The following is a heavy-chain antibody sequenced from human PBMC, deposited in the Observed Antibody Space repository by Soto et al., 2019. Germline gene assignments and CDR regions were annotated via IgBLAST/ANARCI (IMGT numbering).Heavy chain of an antibody. Sequence: QVRLEESGGGVVQPGRSLRLYCAASGFSFSSYSFHWVSQAPGKGLEWVAAISYDGNNEHYADSVKGRFTISRDNSENTLELQMDSLRPEDTALYYFASANRGAMDGWGQGRTVTVSS. CDR1: GFSFSSYS. CDR3: ASANRGAMDG. CDR2: ISYDGNNE. J-gene: IGHJ6*02. D-gene: IGHD3-10*01. V-gene: IGHV3-30-3*01.